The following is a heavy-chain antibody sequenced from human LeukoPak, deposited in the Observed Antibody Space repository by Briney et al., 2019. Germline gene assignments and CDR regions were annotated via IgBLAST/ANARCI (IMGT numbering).Heavy chain of an antibody. CDR3: ARDRLLRVAVAGTPGY. V-gene: IGHV1-24*01. CDR2: FDPEDGET. D-gene: IGHD6-19*01. J-gene: IGHJ4*02. CDR1: GYTLTELS. Sequence: ASVKVSCKVSGYTLTELSMHWVRQAPGKGLEWMGGFDPEDGETIYAQKFQGRVTMTEDTSTDTAYMELSSLRSEDTAVYYCARDRLLRVAVAGTPGYWGQGTLVTVSS.